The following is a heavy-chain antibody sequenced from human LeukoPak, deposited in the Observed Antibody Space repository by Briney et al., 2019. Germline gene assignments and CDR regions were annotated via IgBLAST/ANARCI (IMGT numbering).Heavy chain of an antibody. CDR2: ISWNSGSI. D-gene: IGHD3-22*01. CDR3: ARGQDRPFYSDSGAKRGYYFDY. Sequence: GGSLRLSCAASGFTFDDYAMHWVRQAPGKGLEWVSGISWNSGSIGYADSVKGRFTISRDNAKNSLYLQMNSLRAEDTAVYYCARGQDRPFYSDSGAKRGYYFDYWGQGTLVTVSS. CDR1: GFTFDDYA. J-gene: IGHJ4*02. V-gene: IGHV3-9*01.